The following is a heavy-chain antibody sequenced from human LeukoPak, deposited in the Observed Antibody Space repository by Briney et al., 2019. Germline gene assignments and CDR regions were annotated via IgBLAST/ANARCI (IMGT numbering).Heavy chain of an antibody. CDR1: GYTFTGYY. Sequence: ASVKVSCKASGYTFTGYYIHWVRQAPEQGLEWMGGINPNSGDTNYAQNFQGRVTMTRDTSISTSYMELNRLRSDDTALYYCARAATPPHYYYPEYWGQGTLVTVSS. V-gene: IGHV1-2*02. CDR2: INPNSGDT. D-gene: IGHD3-22*01. CDR3: ARAATPPHYYYPEY. J-gene: IGHJ4*02.